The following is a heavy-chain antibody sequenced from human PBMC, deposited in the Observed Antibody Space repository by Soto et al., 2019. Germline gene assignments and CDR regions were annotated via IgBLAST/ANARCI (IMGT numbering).Heavy chain of an antibody. CDR3: ARSPRSSPYFDY. CDR2: IYPGDHET. Sequence: GESLKIACKGSGDSFTSYWISWVRQMPGKGLEWMGRIYPGDHETNYSPSFQGNVTISADKSINTAYLQWNSLEASDTAFYFCARSPRSSPYFDYWGQGALVTVSS. J-gene: IGHJ4*02. CDR1: GDSFTSYW. D-gene: IGHD6-13*01. V-gene: IGHV5-10-1*01.